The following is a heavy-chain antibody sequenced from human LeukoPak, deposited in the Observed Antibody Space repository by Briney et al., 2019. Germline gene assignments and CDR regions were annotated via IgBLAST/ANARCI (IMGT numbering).Heavy chain of an antibody. CDR1: VFTFSSYG. V-gene: IGHV3-23*01. CDR3: AIKLGVPAAMDY. CDR2: ISGSGGST. J-gene: IGHJ4*02. D-gene: IGHD2-2*01. Sequence: GGSLRLSCAASVFTFSSYGMSWVRQAPGKGLEWVSAISGSGGSTYYADSVKGRFTISRDNSKNTLYLQMNSLRAQDTALYSCAIKLGVPAAMDYWGQGTLVTVSS.